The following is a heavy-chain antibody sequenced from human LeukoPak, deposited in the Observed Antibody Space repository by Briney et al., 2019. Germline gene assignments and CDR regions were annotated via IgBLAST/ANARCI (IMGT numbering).Heavy chain of an antibody. CDR2: IYYSGST. V-gene: IGHV4-59*01. Sequence: SETLSLTCTVSGGSISSYYWSWIRQPPGKGLEWIGYIYYSGSTNYNPSLKSRVTISVDTSKNQFSLKLSSVTAADTAVYYCARAGGRWLQYDYWGRGTLVTVSS. J-gene: IGHJ4*02. CDR1: GGSISSYY. D-gene: IGHD5-24*01. CDR3: ARAGGRWLQYDY.